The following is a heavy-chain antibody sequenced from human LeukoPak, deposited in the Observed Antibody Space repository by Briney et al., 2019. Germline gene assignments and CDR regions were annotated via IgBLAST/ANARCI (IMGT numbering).Heavy chain of an antibody. CDR3: ARDVAYGANDY. CDR2: IYSGGNT. J-gene: IGHJ4*02. Sequence: PGGSLRLSCAASGFTVSSNYMSWVRQAPGRGLEWVSVIYSGGNTYYADSVKGRFTISRDNSKNTLYLQMNSLRPEDTAVYYCARDVAYGANDYWGQGTLVTVSS. V-gene: IGHV3-53*01. D-gene: IGHD4-23*01. CDR1: GFTVSSNY.